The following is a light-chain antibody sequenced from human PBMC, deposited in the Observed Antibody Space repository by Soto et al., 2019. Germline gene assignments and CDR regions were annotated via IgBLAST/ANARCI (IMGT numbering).Light chain of an antibody. V-gene: IGLV1-44*01. CDR1: SSNIGSNT. Sequence: QSVLTQAPSASGTPGPRVTISCSGSSSNIGSNTVNWYQQLPGTAPKLVIYSNNQRPLGVPDRFSGSKSGTSASLAISGLQSEDEAEYYCAAWDDSLYVFGTGTKLTVL. CDR3: AAWDDSLYV. J-gene: IGLJ1*01. CDR2: SNN.